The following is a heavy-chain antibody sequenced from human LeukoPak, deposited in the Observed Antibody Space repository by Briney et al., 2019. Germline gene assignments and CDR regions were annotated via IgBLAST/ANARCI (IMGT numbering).Heavy chain of an antibody. J-gene: IGHJ4*02. D-gene: IGHD5-18*01. CDR2: IWYDGSNK. CDR3: ARDQSQQDSYGYLDY. V-gene: IGHV3-33*01. Sequence: GRSLRLSCAASGFTFSSYGMHWVRQAPGKGLEWVAVIWYDGSNKYYADSVKGRFTISRDNSKNTLYLQMNSLRAEDTAVYYCARDQSQQDSYGYLDYWGQGTLVTVSS. CDR1: GFTFSSYG.